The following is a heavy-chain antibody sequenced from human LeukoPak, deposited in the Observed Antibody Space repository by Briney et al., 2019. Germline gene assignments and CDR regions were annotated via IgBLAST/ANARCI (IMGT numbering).Heavy chain of an antibody. CDR2: ISSSSSTI. CDR1: GFTFSSYV. V-gene: IGHV3-48*02. CDR3: ARASYGDLKDIDY. D-gene: IGHD4-17*01. Sequence: GGSLRLSCAASGFTFSSYVMSWVRQAPGKGLEWVSYISSSSSTIYYADSVKGRFTISRDNAKNSLYLQMNSLRDEDTAVYYCARASYGDLKDIDYWGQGTLVTVSS. J-gene: IGHJ4*02.